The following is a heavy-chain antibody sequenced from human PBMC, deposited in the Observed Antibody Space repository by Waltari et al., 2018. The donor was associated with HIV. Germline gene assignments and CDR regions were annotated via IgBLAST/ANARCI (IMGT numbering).Heavy chain of an antibody. Sequence: EVQLVESGGGIVQPGGSLRLSCGATGFTSSRHWMHWVRQAPGKGLVWVSRIESDGASTNYADSVKGRVTISRDNAKNTLSLQMNSLSVEDTAVYYCVRAGRSSDGFDVWGQGTMVTVSS. V-gene: IGHV3-74*01. CDR2: IESDGAST. D-gene: IGHD6-6*01. J-gene: IGHJ3*01. CDR1: GFTSSRHW. CDR3: VRAGRSSDGFDV.